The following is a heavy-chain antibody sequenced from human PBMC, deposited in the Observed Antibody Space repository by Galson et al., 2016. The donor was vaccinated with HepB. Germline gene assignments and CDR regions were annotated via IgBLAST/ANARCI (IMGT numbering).Heavy chain of an antibody. CDR2: IYSGGST. Sequence: SLRLSCAASGFTVSNNYMSWVRQAPGKGLEWVSLIYSGGSTYYADSVKGRFTISRDNSKNTLYLQINSLRAEDTAVYYCASMTGTTPGGYWGQGTLVTVPS. CDR1: GFTVSNNY. CDR3: ASMTGTTPGGY. J-gene: IGHJ4*02. V-gene: IGHV3-53*01. D-gene: IGHD1-20*01.